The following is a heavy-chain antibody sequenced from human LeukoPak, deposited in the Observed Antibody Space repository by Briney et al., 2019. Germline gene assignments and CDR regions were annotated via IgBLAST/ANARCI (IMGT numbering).Heavy chain of an antibody. J-gene: IGHJ5*02. V-gene: IGHV4-39*07. CDR2: IYYSGST. CDR1: GGSISSSSYY. CDR3: ARGAKKIQLWPPRSLKSNNWFDP. D-gene: IGHD5-18*01. Sequence: SETLSLTCTVSGGSISSSSYYWGWIRQPPGKGLEWIGSIYYSGSTYYNPSLKSRVTISVDTSKNQFSLKLSSVTAADTAVYYCARGAKKIQLWPPRSLKSNNWFDPWGQGTLVTVSS.